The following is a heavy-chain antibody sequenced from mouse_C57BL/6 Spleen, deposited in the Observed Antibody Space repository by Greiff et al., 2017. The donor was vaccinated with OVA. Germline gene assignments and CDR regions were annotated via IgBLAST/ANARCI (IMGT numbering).Heavy chain of an antibody. CDR1: GYTFTSYG. D-gene: IGHD2-4*01. CDR2: IYPRSGNT. CDR3: ARSRIYDYDRTMDY. J-gene: IGHJ4*01. V-gene: IGHV1-81*01. Sequence: QVQLQQSGAELARPGASVKLSCKASGYTFTSYGISWVKQRTGQGLEWIGEIYPRSGNTYYNEKFKGKATLTADKSSSTAYMELRSLTSEDSAVYFCARSRIYDYDRTMDYWGQGTSVTVSS.